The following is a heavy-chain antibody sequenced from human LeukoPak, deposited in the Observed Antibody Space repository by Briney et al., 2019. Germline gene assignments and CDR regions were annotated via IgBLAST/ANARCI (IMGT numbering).Heavy chain of an antibody. CDR2: IYYSGST. D-gene: IGHD2-2*02. V-gene: IGHV4-59*12. CDR1: GGSISSYY. Sequence: PSETLSLTCTVSGGSISSYYWSWIRQPPGKGLEWIGYIYYSGSTNYNPSLKSRVTISVDTSKDQFSLKLSSVTAADTAVYYCARDIVVVPAALHWFDPWGQGTLVTVSS. J-gene: IGHJ5*02. CDR3: ARDIVVVPAALHWFDP.